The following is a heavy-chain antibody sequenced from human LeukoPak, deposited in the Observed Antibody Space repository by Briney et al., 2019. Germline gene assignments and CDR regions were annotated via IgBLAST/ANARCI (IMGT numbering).Heavy chain of an antibody. CDR3: AALGADYDILTGYSRLGYYGMDV. D-gene: IGHD3-9*01. CDR1: GFTFSSYE. Sequence: SGGSLRLSCAASGFTFSSYEMNRVRQAPGKGLEWVSYISSSGSTIYYADSVKGRFTISRDNAKNSLYLQMNSLRAEDTAVYYCAALGADYDILTGYSRLGYYGMDVWGKGTTVTVSS. CDR2: ISSSGSTI. V-gene: IGHV3-48*03. J-gene: IGHJ6*04.